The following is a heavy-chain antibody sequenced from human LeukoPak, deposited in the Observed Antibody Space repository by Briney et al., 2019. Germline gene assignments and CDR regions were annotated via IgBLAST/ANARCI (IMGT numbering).Heavy chain of an antibody. Sequence: GGSLRLSCAASGFTFSSYSMNWFRQAPGKGLEWVSYISSSSSTIYYADSVKGRFTTSRDNAKNSLYLQMNSLRAEDTAVYYCARSYGSGSSYYFDYWGQGTLVTVSS. CDR2: ISSSSSTI. CDR3: ARSYGSGSSYYFDY. D-gene: IGHD3-10*01. V-gene: IGHV3-48*01. J-gene: IGHJ4*02. CDR1: GFTFSSYS.